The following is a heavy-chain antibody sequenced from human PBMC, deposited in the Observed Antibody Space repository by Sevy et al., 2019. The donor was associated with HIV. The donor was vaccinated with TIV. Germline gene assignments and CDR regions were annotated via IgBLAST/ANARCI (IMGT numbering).Heavy chain of an antibody. D-gene: IGHD3-10*01. Sequence: SETLSLTCTVSGGSISSYYWSWIRQPPGKGLEWIGYIYYSGSTNYNPSLKSRVTISVDTSKNQFSLKLSSVTAADTAVYCCARDTFMVRGGDYCDGMDVWGQGTTVTVSS. CDR1: GGSISSYY. CDR3: ARDTFMVRGGDYCDGMDV. J-gene: IGHJ6*01. CDR2: IYYSGST. V-gene: IGHV4-59*13.